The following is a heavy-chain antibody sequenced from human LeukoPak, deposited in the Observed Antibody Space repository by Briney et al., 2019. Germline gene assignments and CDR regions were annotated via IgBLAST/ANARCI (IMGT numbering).Heavy chain of an antibody. CDR1: GYTFTGYY. J-gene: IGHJ5*02. V-gene: IGHV1-2*02. CDR3: ARERLVVPAAMTIQNWFDP. CDR2: INPNSGGT. Sequence: ASVKVSCKASGYTFTGYYMHWVQQAPGQGLEWMGWINPNSGGTNYAQKFQGRVTMTRDTSISTAYMELSRLRSDDTAVYYCARERLVVPAAMTIQNWFDPWGQGTLVTVSS. D-gene: IGHD2-2*01.